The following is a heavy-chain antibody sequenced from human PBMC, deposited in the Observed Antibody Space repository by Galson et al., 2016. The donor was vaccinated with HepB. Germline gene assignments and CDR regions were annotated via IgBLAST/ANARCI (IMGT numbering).Heavy chain of an antibody. CDR3: ARDEDQGGSYYYYDNGMDV. D-gene: IGHD1-26*01. CDR1: GFTFSSYA. Sequence: SLRLSCAASGFTFSSYAMHWVRQAPGEGLEWVAIISYDGSHKYYADSVKGRFTISRDNSKNTLYLQMNSLRPEDTAVYFCARDEDQGGSYYYYDNGMDVWGLGTTVTVSS. V-gene: IGHV3-30*04. J-gene: IGHJ6*02. CDR2: ISYDGSHK.